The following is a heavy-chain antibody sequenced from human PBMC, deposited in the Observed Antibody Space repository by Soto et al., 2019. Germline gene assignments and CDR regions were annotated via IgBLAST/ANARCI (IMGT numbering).Heavy chain of an antibody. CDR2: IIPIFNST. D-gene: IGHD3-9*01. CDR1: GSRFSNYV. Sequence: QVQLVQSGAEVKTPGSSLKVSCKVSGSRFSNYVISWVRQAPGHGLEWLGRIIPIFNSTKYAQNFQGRVTITADQSTSTAFLEVSSLRTDDTAVYYCAREGRGKKAGYYGLVSLGYWGQGTLVTVSS. J-gene: IGHJ4*02. CDR3: AREGRGKKAGYYGLVSLGY. V-gene: IGHV1-69*01.